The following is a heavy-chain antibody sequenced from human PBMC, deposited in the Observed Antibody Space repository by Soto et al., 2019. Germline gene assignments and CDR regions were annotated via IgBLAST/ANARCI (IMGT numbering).Heavy chain of an antibody. D-gene: IGHD4-17*01. CDR3: AREVRPYGDSSGVDY. CDR1: GFTFSSYG. CDR2: IWYDGSNK. V-gene: IGHV3-33*01. J-gene: IGHJ4*02. Sequence: QVQLVESGGGVVQPGRSLRLSCAASGFTFSSYGMHWVRQAPGKGLEWVAVIWYDGSNKYYADSVKGRFTISRDNSKNTLYLQMNSLRAEDTAVYYCAREVRPYGDSSGVDYWGQGTLVTVSS.